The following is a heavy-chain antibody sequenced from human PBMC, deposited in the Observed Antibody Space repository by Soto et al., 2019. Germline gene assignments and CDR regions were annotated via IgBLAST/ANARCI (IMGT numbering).Heavy chain of an antibody. CDR2: INTAGNFT. CDR3: ARDLTWGASDY. D-gene: IGHD1-26*01. CDR1: GFTFSGNW. V-gene: IGHV3-74*01. J-gene: IGHJ4*02. Sequence: GGSLRLSCAASGFTFSGNWMHWVRQAPGKGLAWVSTINTAGNFTHYADSVKGRFTISRDNAKNTLFLQMNSLRAEDAAVYYCARDLTWGASDYWGQGALVTVSS.